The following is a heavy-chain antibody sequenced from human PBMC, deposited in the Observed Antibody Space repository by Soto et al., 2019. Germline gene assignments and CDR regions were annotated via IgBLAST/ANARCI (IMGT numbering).Heavy chain of an antibody. CDR1: GGSISSYD. CDR2: ISYSGST. Sequence: QVQLQESGPGLVKPSETLSLTCTVSGGSISSYDWSWIRQPPGKGLECIGYISYSGSTNYNPSLKSRVTMSVDTSKNQFSLRLSSVTATDTAVYYCARHLDYDSRGDYLDYSGQGTLVTVSS. D-gene: IGHD5-12*01. J-gene: IGHJ4*02. CDR3: ARHLDYDSRGDYLDY. V-gene: IGHV4-59*08.